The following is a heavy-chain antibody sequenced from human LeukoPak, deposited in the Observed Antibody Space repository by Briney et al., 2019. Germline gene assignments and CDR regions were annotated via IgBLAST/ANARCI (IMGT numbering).Heavy chain of an antibody. CDR3: ACGIAARETFDY. Sequence: ASVKVSCKASGYTFTSYGISWVRQAPGQGLEWMGWISAYNGNTNYAQKLQGRVTMTTDTSTSTAYMELRSLRSDDTAVYYCACGIAARETFDYWGQGALVTVSS. CDR1: GYTFTSYG. V-gene: IGHV1-18*01. D-gene: IGHD6-6*01. J-gene: IGHJ4*02. CDR2: ISAYNGNT.